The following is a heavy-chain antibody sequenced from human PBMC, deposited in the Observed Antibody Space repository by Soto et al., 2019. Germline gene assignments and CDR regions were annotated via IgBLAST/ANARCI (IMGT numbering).Heavy chain of an antibody. CDR3: ARKAYYDSSGYYARLAFDI. J-gene: IGHJ3*02. D-gene: IGHD3-22*01. Sequence: ASVKASCKASGYRFTCYSMHWVQQAPGQGLEWMGIINPSGGSTSYAQKFQGRVTMTRDTSTSTVYMELSSLRSEDTAVYYCARKAYYDSSGYYARLAFDIWGQGTMVTVSS. CDR2: INPSGGST. CDR1: GYRFTCYS. V-gene: IGHV1-46*01.